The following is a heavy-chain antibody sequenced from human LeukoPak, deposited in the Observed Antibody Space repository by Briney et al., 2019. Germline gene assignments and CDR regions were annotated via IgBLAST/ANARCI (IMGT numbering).Heavy chain of an antibody. CDR3: AREGSVARFDY. J-gene: IGHJ4*02. D-gene: IGHD6-19*01. CDR1: EFTFSSYW. CDR2: IKQDGSEK. Sequence: GGSLRLSCAASEFTFSSYWMNWVRQAPGKGLEWVANIKQDGSEKYYVDSVKGRFTLSRDNAKNSLYLQMNSLRAEDTAVYYCAREGSVARFDYWGQGTLVTVSS. V-gene: IGHV3-7*01.